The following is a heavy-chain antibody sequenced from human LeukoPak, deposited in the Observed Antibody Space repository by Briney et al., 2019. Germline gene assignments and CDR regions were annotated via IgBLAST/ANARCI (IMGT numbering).Heavy chain of an antibody. D-gene: IGHD2-15*01. CDR2: IYTSGST. J-gene: IGHJ6*02. V-gene: IGHV4-61*02. CDR3: ARTIGYCSGGSCFQDYYYYGMDV. Sequence: SQTLSLTCTVSGGSITSGSNCWGWIRPPAGKGLEWIGRIYTSGSTNYNPSLKSRATISVDTSKNQFSLKLSSVTAADTAVYYCARTIGYCSGGSCFQDYYYYGMDVWGQGTTVTVSS. CDR1: GGSITSGSNC.